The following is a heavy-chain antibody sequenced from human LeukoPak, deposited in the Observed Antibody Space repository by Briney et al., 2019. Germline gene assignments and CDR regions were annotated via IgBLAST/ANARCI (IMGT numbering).Heavy chain of an antibody. V-gene: IGHV4-59*01. Sequence: SETLSLTCTVSGASISKSYWNWIRQPPGQELGLVGCTFNSGSTRYNPSLGSRVTISEDTSRNQFSLRLTSVTAADTATYYCSRASPGAIYYYGMDVWGHGTTVAVSS. J-gene: IGHJ6*02. CDR1: GASISKSY. CDR2: TFNSGST. D-gene: IGHD2/OR15-2a*01. CDR3: SRASPGAIYYYGMDV.